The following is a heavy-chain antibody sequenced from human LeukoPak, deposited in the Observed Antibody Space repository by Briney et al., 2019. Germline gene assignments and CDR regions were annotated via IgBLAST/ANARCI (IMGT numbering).Heavy chain of an antibody. V-gene: IGHV4-34*01. CDR3: ARGPSLVGLRFLEWLSRAWFDP. D-gene: IGHD3-3*01. Sequence: RPSETLSLTCAVYGGSFSGYYWSWICQPPGKGLEWIGEINHSGSTNYNPSLKSRVTISVDTSKNQFSLKLSSVTAADTAVYYCARGPSLVGLRFLEWLSRAWFDPWGQGTLVTVSS. CDR2: INHSGST. J-gene: IGHJ5*02. CDR1: GGSFSGYY.